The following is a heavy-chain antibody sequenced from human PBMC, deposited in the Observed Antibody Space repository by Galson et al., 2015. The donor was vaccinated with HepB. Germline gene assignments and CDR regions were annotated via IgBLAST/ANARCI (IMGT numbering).Heavy chain of an antibody. CDR3: ARDAMGRGSGSYSAFDY. Sequence: SLRLSCAASGFAFNTYTVQWVRQAPGKGLEWVAAVSSAGNNQFHADSVKGRFTFSRDNSENMLYLQMNSLRVDDTAIYYCARDAMGRGSGSYSAFDYWGQGTLVTVSS. J-gene: IGHJ4*02. V-gene: IGHV3-30-3*01. CDR2: VSSAGNNQ. CDR1: GFAFNTYT. D-gene: IGHD1-26*01.